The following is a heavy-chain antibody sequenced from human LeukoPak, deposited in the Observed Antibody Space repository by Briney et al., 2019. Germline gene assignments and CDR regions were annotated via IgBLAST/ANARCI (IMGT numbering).Heavy chain of an antibody. CDR1: GFTFSSYA. CDR2: ISGSGEIT. J-gene: IGHJ5*02. Sequence: GGSLRLSCAASGFTFSSYAMSWVRQAPGKGLEWVSSISGSGEITYSADSVKGRFTISRDNSKNTVYLQMNSLRVEDTAVYYCAKDGRTYYYGSGSYFGWFDPWGQGTLVTVSS. D-gene: IGHD3-10*01. CDR3: AKDGRTYYYGSGSYFGWFDP. V-gene: IGHV3-23*01.